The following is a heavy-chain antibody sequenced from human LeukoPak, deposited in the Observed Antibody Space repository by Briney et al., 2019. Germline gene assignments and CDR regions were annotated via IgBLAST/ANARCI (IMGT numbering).Heavy chain of an antibody. Sequence: GGSLRLSCAASGFTFSSYAMSWVRQAPGKGLEWVSAISGSGGSTYYAGSVKGRFTISRDNSKNTLYLQMNSLRAEDTAVYYCAKDDWWMGYCSGGSCYPLGYWGQGTLVTVSS. J-gene: IGHJ4*02. D-gene: IGHD2-15*01. CDR2: ISGSGGST. V-gene: IGHV3-23*01. CDR1: GFTFSSYA. CDR3: AKDDWWMGYCSGGSCYPLGY.